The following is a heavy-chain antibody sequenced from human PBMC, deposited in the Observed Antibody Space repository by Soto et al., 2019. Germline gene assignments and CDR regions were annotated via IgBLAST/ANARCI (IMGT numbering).Heavy chain of an antibody. Sequence: QVQLQESGPGLVKPSQTLSLTCTVSGGSISSGGYYWSWIRQHPGKGLEWIGYIYYSGSTYYNPSLMSRVTISVDTSKNQFSLKLSSVTAADTAVYYCARDAADYDILTGYYSYFDYWGQGTLVTVSS. D-gene: IGHD3-9*01. V-gene: IGHV4-31*03. CDR3: ARDAADYDILTGYYSYFDY. CDR1: GGSISSGGYY. J-gene: IGHJ4*02. CDR2: IYYSGST.